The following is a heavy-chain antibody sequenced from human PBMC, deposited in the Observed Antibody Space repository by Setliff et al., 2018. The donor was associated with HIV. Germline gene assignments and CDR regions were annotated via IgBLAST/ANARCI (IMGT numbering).Heavy chain of an antibody. D-gene: IGHD2-2*01. CDR1: GGSISSGGYS. CDR3: ARGGTSSNWFDP. Sequence: LSLTCAVSGGSISSGGYSWSWIRQPPGKGLEWIGYIYHSGSTYYNPSLKSRVTISLDTSKTQLSLKLTSVTAADTAVYYCARGGTSSNWFDPWGQGTLVTVSS. J-gene: IGHJ5*02. CDR2: IYHSGST. V-gene: IGHV4-30-2*01.